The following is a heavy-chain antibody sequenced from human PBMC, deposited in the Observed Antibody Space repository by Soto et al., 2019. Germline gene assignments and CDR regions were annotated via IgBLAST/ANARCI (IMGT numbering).Heavy chain of an antibody. CDR2: IVVVSGST. CDR1: GFDFGSFG. J-gene: IGHJ6*02. D-gene: IGHD1-26*01. V-gene: IGHV1-58*02. Sequence: GASVKVSCKASGFDFGSFGIQFLRQTRGRGLEWIGWIVVVSGSTNYARQFQGRVAISRDMSSSTAYLDLYDLKSDDAAVYFCSADHPHMAMGWPVWGQGTTATVSS. CDR3: SADHPHMAMGWPV.